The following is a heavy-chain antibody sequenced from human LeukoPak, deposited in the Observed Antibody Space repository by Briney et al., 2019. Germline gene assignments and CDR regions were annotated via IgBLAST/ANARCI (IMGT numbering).Heavy chain of an antibody. J-gene: IGHJ3*02. CDR2: IRGGGGHT. CDR3: ANCSASYYNDAFDI. V-gene: IGHV3-23*01. CDR1: GFTFNNYA. D-gene: IGHD3-10*02. Sequence: GGSLRLSCAASGFTFNNYAMNWVRQAPGKGLEWLSYIRGGGGHTRYSDSVKGRFTISRDNSKNMLYLQMNSLRAEDTAIYYCANCSASYYNDAFDIWGRGTMVTVSS.